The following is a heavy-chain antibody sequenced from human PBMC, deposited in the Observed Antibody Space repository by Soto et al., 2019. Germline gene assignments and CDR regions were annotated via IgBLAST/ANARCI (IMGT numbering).Heavy chain of an antibody. CDR3: TRDQGGSYDSWFDP. V-gene: IGHV3-21*01. D-gene: IGHD1-26*01. Sequence: EVQVVESGGGLVHPGGPLRLSCIFTFSMYSMNWVRQAPGKGLEWVASISSGSAYIKYADSVKGRFTISRDNAKNSVSLQMNSLRVDDTAVYFCTRDQGGSYDSWFDPWGLGTLVTVSS. J-gene: IGHJ5*02. CDR1: TFSMYS. CDR2: ISSGSAYI.